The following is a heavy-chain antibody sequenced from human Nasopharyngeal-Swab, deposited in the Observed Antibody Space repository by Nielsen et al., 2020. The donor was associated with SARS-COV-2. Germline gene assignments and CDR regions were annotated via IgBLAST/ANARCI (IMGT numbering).Heavy chain of an antibody. CDR2: ISAYNGNT. CDR1: GYTFSKYG. V-gene: IGHV1-18*04. J-gene: IGHJ4*02. Sequence: SVKVSCKASGYTFSKYGIHWVRQAPGQGLEWMGWISAYNGNTNYAWKFQGRLTMTTDTSTSTAYMELRSLTSDDTAVYYCARPIGSIGYDQLAPLSWGQGTLVTVSS. D-gene: IGHD5-12*01. CDR3: ARPIGSIGYDQLAPLS.